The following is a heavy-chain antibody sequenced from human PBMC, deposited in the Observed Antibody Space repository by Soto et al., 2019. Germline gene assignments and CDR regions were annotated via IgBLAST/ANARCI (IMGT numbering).Heavy chain of an antibody. CDR1: GFTFSSYG. J-gene: IGHJ4*02. D-gene: IGHD5-12*01. CDR2: IGYDGSNK. CDR3: ARAPGGYALGY. V-gene: IGHV3-33*01. Sequence: GSLRLSCAASGFTFSSYGMHWVRQAPGKGLEWVAVIGYDGSNKYYADSVKGRFAISRDNSKNTLYLQMNSLRAEDTAVYYCARAPGGYALGYWGQGTLVTVSS.